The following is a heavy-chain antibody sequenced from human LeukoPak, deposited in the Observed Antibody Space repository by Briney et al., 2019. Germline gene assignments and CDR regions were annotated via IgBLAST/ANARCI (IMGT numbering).Heavy chain of an antibody. CDR3: ARDGSGYSSSWYEDY. V-gene: IGHV1-69*13. CDR1: GGTFSSYA. J-gene: IGHJ4*02. D-gene: IGHD6-13*01. Sequence: SVKVSCKASGGTFSSYAISWVRQAPGQGLEWMGGIIPMFGTANYAQKFQGRVTITADESTSTTYMELSSLRSEDTAVYYCARDGSGYSSSWYEDYWGQGTLVTVSS. CDR2: IIPMFGTA.